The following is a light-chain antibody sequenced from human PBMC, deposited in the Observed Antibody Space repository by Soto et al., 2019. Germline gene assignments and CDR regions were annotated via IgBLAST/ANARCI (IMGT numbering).Light chain of an antibody. Sequence: QSALTQPASVSGSPGQSITISCTGTSSDVGSYNLVSWYQQHPGKAPKLMIYEVSKRPSGVSNRFSGSKSGNTASLTISGLQAEDEADYYCCSYAGSSISPYVFGTGTKVTVL. CDR3: CSYAGSSISPYV. V-gene: IGLV2-23*02. CDR2: EVS. J-gene: IGLJ1*01. CDR1: SSDVGSYNL.